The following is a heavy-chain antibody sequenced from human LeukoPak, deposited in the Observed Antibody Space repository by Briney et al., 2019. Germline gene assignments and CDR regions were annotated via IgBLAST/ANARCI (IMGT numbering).Heavy chain of an antibody. CDR2: IIPIFGTA. V-gene: IGHV1-69*13. J-gene: IGHJ4*02. CDR1: GGTFSSYA. D-gene: IGHD5-12*01. Sequence: SVKVSCKASGGTFSSYAISWVRQAPGQGLEWMGGIIPIFGTANYAQKFRGRVTITADESTSTAYMELSSLRSEDTAVYYCAQGRVGYDRYSADNWGQGTLVTVSS. CDR3: AQGRVGYDRYSADN.